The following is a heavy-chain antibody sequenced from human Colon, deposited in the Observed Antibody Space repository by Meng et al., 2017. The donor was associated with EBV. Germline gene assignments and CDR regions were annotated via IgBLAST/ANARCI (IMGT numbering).Heavy chain of an antibody. J-gene: IGHJ4*02. CDR2: INADGSIT. CDR1: GFSFSSSW. V-gene: IGHV3-74*01. CDR3: GDFSVH. Sequence: EVQLVESGGGLVQPGGSLRLSCVASGFSFSSSWMHWVRQVPGKGLVWVSRINADGSITNYADSAKGRFTISRDNAKNTLYLQMNGLRADDTAVYYCGDFSVHWDQGTLVTVAS. D-gene: IGHD3-3*01.